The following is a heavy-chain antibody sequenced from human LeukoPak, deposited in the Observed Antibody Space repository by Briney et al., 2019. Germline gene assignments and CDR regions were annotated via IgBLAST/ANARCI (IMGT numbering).Heavy chain of an antibody. CDR2: IIPIFGTA. D-gene: IGHD3-22*01. V-gene: IGHV1-69*05. CDR1: GGTFSSYA. CDR3: ARDLEQPNSNYDSSGYYAFDI. J-gene: IGHJ3*02. Sequence: GASVKVSCKASGGTFSSYAISWVRQAPGQGLEWMGGIIPIFGTANYAQKFQGRVTITTDESTSTAYMELSSLRSEDTAVYYCARDLEQPNSNYDSSGYYAFDIWGQGTMVTVSS.